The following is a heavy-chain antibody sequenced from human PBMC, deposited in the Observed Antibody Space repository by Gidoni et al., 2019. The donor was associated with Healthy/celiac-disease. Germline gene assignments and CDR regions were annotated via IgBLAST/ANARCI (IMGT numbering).Heavy chain of an antibody. J-gene: IGHJ4*02. Sequence: EVQLVESGGGLVQPGGSLRLSCAASGFTFSSYEMNWVRQAPGKGLEWVSYISSSGSTIYYADSVKGRFTISRDNAKNSLYLQMNSLRAEDTAVYYCARLKYYYDSSGYFFFDYWGQGTLVTVSS. V-gene: IGHV3-48*03. D-gene: IGHD3-22*01. CDR3: ARLKYYYDSSGYFFFDY. CDR1: GFTFSSYE. CDR2: ISSSGSTI.